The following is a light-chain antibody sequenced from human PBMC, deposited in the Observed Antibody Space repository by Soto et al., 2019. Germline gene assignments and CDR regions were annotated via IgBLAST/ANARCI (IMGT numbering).Light chain of an antibody. J-gene: IGKJ1*01. V-gene: IGKV1-39*01. CDR3: QQSFRPLWT. CDR1: QSISNY. Sequence: DIQMTQSPSSLSASVGDRVTITCRASQSISNYLNWYQQKPGKAPKLLIYAASSMQSGVPSRFRGSGSETDFTLTIRSLQPDDSATFYCQQSFRPLWTFGQGTKVEV. CDR2: AAS.